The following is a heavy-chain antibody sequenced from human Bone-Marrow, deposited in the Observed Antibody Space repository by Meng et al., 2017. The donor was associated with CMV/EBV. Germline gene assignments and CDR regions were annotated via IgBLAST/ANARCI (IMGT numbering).Heavy chain of an antibody. V-gene: IGHV5-10-1*01. Sequence: GYSYTSYWISWVRKMPRKGLEWMGRIDPSDSYTNYSPSFQGHVTISADKSISTAYLQWSSLKASDTAMYYCASQASHCSSTSCLIDYWGQGTLVTVSS. CDR2: IDPSDSYT. D-gene: IGHD2-2*01. J-gene: IGHJ4*02. CDR1: GYSYTSYW. CDR3: ASQASHCSSTSCLIDY.